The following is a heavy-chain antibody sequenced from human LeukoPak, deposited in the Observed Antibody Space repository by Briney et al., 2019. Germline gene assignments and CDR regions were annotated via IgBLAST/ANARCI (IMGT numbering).Heavy chain of an antibody. D-gene: IGHD3-22*01. J-gene: IGHJ3*02. CDR2: NSAYNGNT. V-gene: IGHV1-18*01. CDR1: GYTFTIYG. CDR3: ARAGYYYDSTQSRAFDI. Sequence: ASVKLSCEVSGYTFTIYGISCVPQAPGQGLECMGWNSAYNGNTNYAQKLQGRVTMTTDTSTSTAYMELRSLRSDDTAVYYCARAGYYYDSTQSRAFDIWGQGTMVTASS.